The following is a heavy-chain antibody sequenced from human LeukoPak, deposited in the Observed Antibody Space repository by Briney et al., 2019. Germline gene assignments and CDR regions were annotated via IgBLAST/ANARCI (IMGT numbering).Heavy chain of an antibody. CDR3: ARTATSKRSDGYYYGMDV. V-gene: IGHV3-7*01. J-gene: IGHJ6*02. Sequence: GSLRLSCAASGFTFSSYWMNWVRQAPGKGLEWVANIKQTGSEKNYVDAVKGRFTISRDNAENSLYLQMDSLRAEDTAVYYCARTATSKRSDGYYYGMDVWGQGTTVTVSS. CDR2: IKQTGSEK. CDR1: GFTFSSYW. D-gene: IGHD1-26*01.